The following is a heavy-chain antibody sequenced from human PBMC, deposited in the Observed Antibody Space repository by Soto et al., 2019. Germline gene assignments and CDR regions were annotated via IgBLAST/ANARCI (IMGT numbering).Heavy chain of an antibody. D-gene: IGHD2-2*01. Sequence: QVQLMESGGGVVQPGRSLRLSCAASGFIFSSYGMHWVRQAPGKGLEWVAVISYDGSSKYYADSVKGRFTISRDNSENTLHLQMNSLRAEDTAMYYCAKGGEYQLLRIYFDYWGQGTPVTVSS. J-gene: IGHJ4*02. CDR3: AKGGEYQLLRIYFDY. CDR2: ISYDGSSK. V-gene: IGHV3-30*18. CDR1: GFIFSSYG.